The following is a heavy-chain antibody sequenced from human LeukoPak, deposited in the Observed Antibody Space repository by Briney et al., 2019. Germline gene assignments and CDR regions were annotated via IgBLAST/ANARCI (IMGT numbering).Heavy chain of an antibody. D-gene: IGHD3-16*01. V-gene: IGHV3-7*01. CDR2: INQHGSQK. CDR1: GFTFSSYW. Sequence: GGSLRLSCEGSGFTFSSYWMAWVRQAPGKGLEGVTNINQHGSQKYYVVSVKGRFTISRDNAKNSLSLQMNSLRAEDTAVYYCARAFGGGFDYWGQGTLVTVSS. J-gene: IGHJ4*02. CDR3: ARAFGGGFDY.